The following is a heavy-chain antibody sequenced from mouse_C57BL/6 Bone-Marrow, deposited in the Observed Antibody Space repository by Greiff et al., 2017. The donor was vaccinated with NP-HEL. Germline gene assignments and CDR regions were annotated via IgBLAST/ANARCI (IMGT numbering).Heavy chain of an antibody. J-gene: IGHJ2*01. CDR1: GYTFTDYE. CDR3: TRGSGYYDYFDY. Sequence: QVQLQQSGAELVRPGASVTLSCKASGYTFTDYEMHWVKQTPVHGLEWIGAIDPETGGTAYNQKFKGKAILTADKSSSTAYMELRSLTSEDSAVYYCTRGSGYYDYFDYWGQGTTLTVSS. D-gene: IGHD2-3*01. V-gene: IGHV1-15*01. CDR2: IDPETGGT.